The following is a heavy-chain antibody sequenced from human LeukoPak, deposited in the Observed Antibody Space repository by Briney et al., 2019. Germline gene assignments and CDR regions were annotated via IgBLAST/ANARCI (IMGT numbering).Heavy chain of an antibody. D-gene: IGHD2-15*01. J-gene: IGHJ4*02. CDR3: ARKYRGGSSYFDY. Sequence: SETLSLTRAVYGGSFSGYYWSWIRQPPGKGLEWIGEINHSGSTNYNPSLKSRVTISVDTSKNQFSLKLSSVTAADTAVYYCARKYRGGSSYFDYWGQGTLVTVSS. V-gene: IGHV4-34*01. CDR1: GGSFSGYY. CDR2: INHSGST.